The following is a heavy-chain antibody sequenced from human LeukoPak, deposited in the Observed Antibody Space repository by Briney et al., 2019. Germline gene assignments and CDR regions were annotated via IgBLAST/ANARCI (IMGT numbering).Heavy chain of an antibody. CDR3: ARSGMMASCGGDCYSEYFQH. Sequence: GSVNVSCKASRYTFTSYGISGVRQAPGQGRERVGWISAYDGNTNYAQKLQGRVTMTTDTSTSTAYMELRSLRSDGTAVYYWARSGMMASCGGDCYSEYFQHWGQGTLVTVSS. CDR1: RYTFTSYG. V-gene: IGHV1-18*01. CDR2: ISAYDGNT. D-gene: IGHD2-21*02. J-gene: IGHJ1*01.